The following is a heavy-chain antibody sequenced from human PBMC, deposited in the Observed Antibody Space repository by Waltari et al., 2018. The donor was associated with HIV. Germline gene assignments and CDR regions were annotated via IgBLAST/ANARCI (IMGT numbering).Heavy chain of an antibody. CDR2: ISSTSTTI. J-gene: IGHJ4*02. D-gene: IGHD3-16*01. CDR1: GFTFSTYS. Sequence: EVHLVESGGGPVQPGGSLRLSCAASGFTFSTYSMNWVRQAPGKGLEWISYISSTSTTIFYADPVNGRFTISRDNAKNSLDLQMNNLRAEDTAVYYCARDITLTPGPDYWGQGTLVTVSS. V-gene: IGHV3-48*01. CDR3: ARDITLTPGPDY.